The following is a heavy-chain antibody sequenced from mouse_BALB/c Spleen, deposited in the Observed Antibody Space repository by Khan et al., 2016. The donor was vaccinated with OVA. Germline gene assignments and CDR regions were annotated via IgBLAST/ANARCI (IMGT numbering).Heavy chain of an antibody. J-gene: IGHJ2*01. CDR2: ISYSGNT. V-gene: IGHV3-2*02. CDR1: GYSITSDYA. D-gene: IGHD1-1*02. CDR3: ARGYGGDFDY. Sequence: QLEESGPGLVKPSQSLSLTCTVTGYSITSDYAWNWIRQFPGNKLEWMGYISYSGNTNYNPSLKSRISITRDTSKNPFFLQLNSVTTEDTATLYCARGYGGDFDYWGQGTTLTVSS.